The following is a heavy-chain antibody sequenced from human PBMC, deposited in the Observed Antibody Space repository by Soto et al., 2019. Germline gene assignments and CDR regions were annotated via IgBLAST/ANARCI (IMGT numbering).Heavy chain of an antibody. V-gene: IGHV3-48*03. Sequence: EVQLVESGGGLVQPGGSLRLSCAASGFTFSSYEMNWVRQAPGKGLEWVSYISSSGSTIYYADSVKGRFTISRDNAKNSLYLQMNSLRAEDTAVYYCARGDIVVVVAANILAYGMDVWGQGTTVTVSS. CDR3: ARGDIVVVVAANILAYGMDV. D-gene: IGHD2-15*01. CDR2: ISSSGSTI. CDR1: GFTFSSYE. J-gene: IGHJ6*02.